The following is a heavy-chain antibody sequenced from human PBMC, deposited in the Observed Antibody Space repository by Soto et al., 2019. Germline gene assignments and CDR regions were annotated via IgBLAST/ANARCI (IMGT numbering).Heavy chain of an antibody. J-gene: IGHJ5*02. Sequence: GASLKITCKGSGYSFTSYWLTWVRQLPGKGLEGMGMIDPTDSYTKYSPSFEGHVTLSADKSISTAFLPWSSLHASYTAMYYCARQALVEGGTAVDWFGPWGQGTRVTAPQ. V-gene: IGHV5-10-1*01. CDR2: IDPTDSYT. CDR1: GYSFTSYW. CDR3: ARQALVEGGTAVDWFGP. D-gene: IGHD2-8*02.